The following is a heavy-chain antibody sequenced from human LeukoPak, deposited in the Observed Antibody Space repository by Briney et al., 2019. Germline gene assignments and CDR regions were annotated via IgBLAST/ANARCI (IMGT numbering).Heavy chain of an antibody. J-gene: IGHJ4*02. CDR3: ARGAHSSGWPPGY. D-gene: IGHD6-19*01. CDR2: INPNSGGT. V-gene: IGHV1-2*02. CDR1: GYTFTGYY. Sequence: GASVKDSCKASGYTFTGYYMHWVRQAPGQGLEWMGWINPNSGGTNYAQKFQGRVTMTRDTSISTAYMELSRLRSDDTAVYYCARGAHSSGWPPGYWGQGTLVTVSS.